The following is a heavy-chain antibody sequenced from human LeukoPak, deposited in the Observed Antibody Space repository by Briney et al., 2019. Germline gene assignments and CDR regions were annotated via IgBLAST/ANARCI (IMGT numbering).Heavy chain of an antibody. V-gene: IGHV3-43*02. Sequence: GGSLRLSCAASGFTFDDYAMHWGRQAPGKGLEWGSLIIGDGGSTYYADSVKGRFTISRDSSKNALSLQMNSLRTEDTALYYCAKGSYDSSGYYPWPFDYWGQGTLVTVSS. CDR1: GFTFDDYA. CDR3: AKGSYDSSGYYPWPFDY. CDR2: IIGDGGST. J-gene: IGHJ4*02. D-gene: IGHD3-22*01.